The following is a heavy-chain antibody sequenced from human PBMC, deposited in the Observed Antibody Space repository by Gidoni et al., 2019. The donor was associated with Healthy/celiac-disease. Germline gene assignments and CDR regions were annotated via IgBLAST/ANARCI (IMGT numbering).Heavy chain of an antibody. CDR3: ARDQDGSYFLHYYYYYGMDV. V-gene: IGHV4-61*01. Sequence: QVHLQVPGPGLVQPSQTLPLTCTAPGGHVSSGSNNLSWIRQPPGKGLEWIGYIYYSGSTNYNPSLKSRVTISVDTSKNQFSLKLSSVTAADTAVYYCARDQDGSYFLHYYYYYGMDVWGQGTTVTVSS. J-gene: IGHJ6*02. D-gene: IGHD1-26*01. CDR1: GGHVSSGSNN. CDR2: IYYSGST.